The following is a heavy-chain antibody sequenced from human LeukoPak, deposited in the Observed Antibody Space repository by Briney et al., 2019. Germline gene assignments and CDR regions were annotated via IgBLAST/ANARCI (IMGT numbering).Heavy chain of an antibody. D-gene: IGHD2-15*01. V-gene: IGHV1-18*04. CDR3: AREEDGFDY. CDR2: ISAYNGNT. CDR1: GYTFTTHY. Sequence: ASVKVSCKASGYTFTTHYIHWVRQAPGQGLEWMGWISAYNGNTNYAQKLQGRVTMTTDTSTSTAYMELRSLRSDDTAVYYCAREEDGFDYWGQGTLVTVSS. J-gene: IGHJ4*02.